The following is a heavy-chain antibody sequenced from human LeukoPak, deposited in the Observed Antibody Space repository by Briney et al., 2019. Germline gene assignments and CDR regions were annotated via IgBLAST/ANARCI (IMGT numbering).Heavy chain of an antibody. J-gene: IGHJ6*02. V-gene: IGHV3-48*01. CDR1: GFTFSTYS. Sequence: GGSLRLSCAGSGFTFSTYSMNWVRQAPGKGLEWISYISSSSSTIYYADSVRGRFTISRDNAKNSLSLQMNSLRAEDTALYYCARDFRASYYYGLDVWGQGTTVTVSS. CDR3: ARDFRASYYYGLDV. CDR2: ISSSSSTI.